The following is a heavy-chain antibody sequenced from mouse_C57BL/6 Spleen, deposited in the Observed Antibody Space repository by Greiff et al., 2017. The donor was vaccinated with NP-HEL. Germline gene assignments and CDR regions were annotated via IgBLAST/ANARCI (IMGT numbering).Heavy chain of an antibody. Sequence: EVKLLESGAELVKPGASVKLSCTASGFNIKDYYMHWVKQRTEQGLEWIGRIDPEDGETKYAPKFQGKATITADTASNTAYLQLSSLTSEDTAVYYCAYGSSYVGYFDVWGTGTTVTVSS. V-gene: IGHV14-2*01. CDR2: IDPEDGET. J-gene: IGHJ1*03. CDR3: AYGSSYVGYFDV. CDR1: GFNIKDYY. D-gene: IGHD1-1*01.